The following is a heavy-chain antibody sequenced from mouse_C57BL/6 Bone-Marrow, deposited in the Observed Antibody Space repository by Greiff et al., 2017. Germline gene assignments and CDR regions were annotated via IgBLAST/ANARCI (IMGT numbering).Heavy chain of an antibody. D-gene: IGHD3-2*02. CDR2: INPSSGST. V-gene: IGHV1-4*01. J-gene: IGHJ4*01. Sequence: VQLQQSGAELARPGASVKMSCKASGYTFTSYTMHWVKQRPGQGLEWIGYINPSSGSTKYNQKFQDKATLTADNSSSTAYMQLSSLTSEDSAVYYCASSDTMDYWGQGTSVTVSS. CDR3: ASSDTMDY. CDR1: GYTFTSYT.